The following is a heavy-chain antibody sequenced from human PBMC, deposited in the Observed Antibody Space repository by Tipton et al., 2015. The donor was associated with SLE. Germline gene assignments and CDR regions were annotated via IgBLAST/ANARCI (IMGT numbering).Heavy chain of an antibody. CDR3: ARDTAHYGSGDGAFDI. D-gene: IGHD3-10*01. J-gene: IGHJ3*02. CDR1: GGSISSGGYY. CDR2: IYYSGNT. Sequence: TLSLTCTVSGGSISSGGYYWSWIRQHPGKGLEWIGYIYYSGNTYYNPSLKSRVTISVDTSKNQFSLKLSSVTAADTAVYYCARDTAHYGSGDGAFDIWGQGTMVTVSS. V-gene: IGHV4-31*03.